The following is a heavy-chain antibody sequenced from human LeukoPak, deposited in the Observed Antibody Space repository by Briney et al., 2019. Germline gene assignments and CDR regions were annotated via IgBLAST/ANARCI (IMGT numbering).Heavy chain of an antibody. Sequence: ASVKVSCKASGYTFTSYDINWVRQATGQGLEWMGWMNPNSGNTGYAQKLQGRVTMTRNTSISTAYMELSSLRSEDTAVYYCARRHPDCSGGSCYWFDPWGQGTLVTVSS. D-gene: IGHD2-15*01. CDR2: MNPNSGNT. CDR3: ARRHPDCSGGSCYWFDP. J-gene: IGHJ5*02. V-gene: IGHV1-8*01. CDR1: GYTFTSYD.